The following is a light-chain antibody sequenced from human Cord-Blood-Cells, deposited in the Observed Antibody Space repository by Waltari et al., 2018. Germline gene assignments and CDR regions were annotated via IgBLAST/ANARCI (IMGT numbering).Light chain of an antibody. V-gene: IGLV1-51*01. CDR2: ANN. J-gene: IGLJ3*02. CDR3: GTWDSSLSAWV. Sequence: QSVLTQPPSVSAAPGQKVTIPCSGSSSNIGNNYVSWYQQLPGTAPKLLIYANNKRPSGIPDRFSGSKSGTSATLGITGLQTGDEADYYCGTWDSSLSAWVFGGGTKLTVL. CDR1: SSNIGNNY.